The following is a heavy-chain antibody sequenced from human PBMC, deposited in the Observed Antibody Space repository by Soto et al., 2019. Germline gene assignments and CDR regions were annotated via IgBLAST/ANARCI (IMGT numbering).Heavy chain of an antibody. D-gene: IGHD3-10*01. J-gene: IGHJ4*02. Sequence: QVQLQESGPGLVKPSQTLSLTCTVSGGSISSGGYYWSWIRQHPGKGLEWIGYIYYTGSPYYNPSLKSRVTISVDTSKNQFSLKLSSVTAADTAVYYCATLYMVRGVRTFDYWGQGTLVTVSS. CDR3: ATLYMVRGVRTFDY. CDR1: GGSISSGGYY. CDR2: IYYTGSP. V-gene: IGHV4-31*03.